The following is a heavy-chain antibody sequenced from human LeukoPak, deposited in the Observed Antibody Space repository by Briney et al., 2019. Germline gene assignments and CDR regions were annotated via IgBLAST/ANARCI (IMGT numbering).Heavy chain of an antibody. V-gene: IGHV5-51*01. Sequence: GESLKISCKGSGYSFTNYWIAWVRQMPGRGLEWLGIIYPPDSDTRYSPSFQGQVTISVDKSINTAYLQWSSLKASDTAMYYCASTYGSGSYHLSYAFDIWGQGTMVTVSS. D-gene: IGHD3-10*01. CDR1: GYSFTNYW. CDR2: IYPPDSDT. J-gene: IGHJ3*02. CDR3: ASTYGSGSYHLSYAFDI.